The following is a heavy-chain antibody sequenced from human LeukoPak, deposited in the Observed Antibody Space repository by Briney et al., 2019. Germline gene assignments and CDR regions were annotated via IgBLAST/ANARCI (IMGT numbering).Heavy chain of an antibody. CDR1: GYTFTNYD. D-gene: IGHD3-10*01. Sequence: ASVKVSCKTSGYTFTNYDINWVRQATGQGLEWMGWMNPNSGNTGYAQKFQGRVTITRDTSISTAYMELSSLRSEDTAVYYCARDGDYYGSGNFDYWGQGTLVTVSS. V-gene: IGHV1-8*03. CDR2: MNPNSGNT. J-gene: IGHJ4*02. CDR3: ARDGDYYGSGNFDY.